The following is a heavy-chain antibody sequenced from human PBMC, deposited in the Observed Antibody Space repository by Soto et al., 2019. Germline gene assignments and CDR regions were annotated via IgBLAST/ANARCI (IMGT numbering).Heavy chain of an antibody. CDR2: ISAYNGNT. V-gene: IGHV1-18*01. J-gene: IGHJ4*02. D-gene: IGHD5-12*01. Sequence: QVQLVQSGAEVKKPGASVKVSCKASGYTFTSYGISWVRQAPGQGLEWMGWISAYNGNTNYAQKPQGRVTMTTETPTGTAYMEQRSLRSDDTAVYYCARASGYDPVPGGPVGDWGQGTLVTVSS. CDR3: ARASGYDPVPGGPVGD. CDR1: GYTFTSYG.